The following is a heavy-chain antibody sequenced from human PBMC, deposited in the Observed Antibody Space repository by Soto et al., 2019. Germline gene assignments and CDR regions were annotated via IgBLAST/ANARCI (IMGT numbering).Heavy chain of an antibody. V-gene: IGHV2-5*02. J-gene: IGHJ5*01. CDR2: IYWDDDK. CDR3: VHRLLTNWFDP. Sequence: QITLKESGPTLVKPTQTLTLTCTFSGFSLTTSGVGVGWIRQPPGKALEWLALIYWDDDKRYSPSLESRLTITKDTSKNQVVLTMANMDPVDTATYYCVHRLLTNWFDPWGQGTLVTVSS. CDR1: GFSLTTSGVG.